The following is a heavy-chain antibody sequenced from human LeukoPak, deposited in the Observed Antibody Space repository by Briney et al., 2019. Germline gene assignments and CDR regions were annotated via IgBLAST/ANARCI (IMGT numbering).Heavy chain of an antibody. Sequence: SETLSLTCTVSGGSISSSSYYWGWIRQPPGKGLEWIGSIYYSGSTNYNPSLKSRVTISVDTSKNQFSLKLSSVTAADTAVYYCARGIPRAVRGFLGYWGQGTLVTVSS. CDR2: IYYSGST. V-gene: IGHV4-39*07. J-gene: IGHJ4*02. CDR1: GGSISSSSYY. CDR3: ARGIPRAVRGFLGY. D-gene: IGHD3-10*01.